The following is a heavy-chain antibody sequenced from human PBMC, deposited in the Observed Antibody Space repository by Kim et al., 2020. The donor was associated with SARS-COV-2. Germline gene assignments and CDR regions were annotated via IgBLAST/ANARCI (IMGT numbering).Heavy chain of an antibody. CDR3: ARESCVSSSWFTTFDY. J-gene: IGHJ4*02. CDR1: GFTFSSYA. CDR2: ISYDGSNK. Sequence: LSLTCAASGFTFSSYAMHWVRQAPGKGLEWVAVISYDGSNKYYADSVKGRFTISRDNSKNTLYLQMNSLRAEDTAVYYCARESCVSSSWFTTFDYWGQGTLVTVSS. D-gene: IGHD6-13*01. V-gene: IGHV3-30-3*01.